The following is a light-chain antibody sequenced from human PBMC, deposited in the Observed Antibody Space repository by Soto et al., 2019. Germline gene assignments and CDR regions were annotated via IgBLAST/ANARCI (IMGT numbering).Light chain of an antibody. V-gene: IGKV3-15*01. CDR3: QQYNNWYS. CDR1: QSINGN. CDR2: ATS. J-gene: IGKJ2*03. Sequence: EIVMTQSPATLSVSPGERATLSCRASQSINGNLAWYQRKPGQAPRLLMYATSVRATGIPARFSGSGSGAEYTLTISSLQSEDFAVFYCQQYNNWYSFGQGTKVDIK.